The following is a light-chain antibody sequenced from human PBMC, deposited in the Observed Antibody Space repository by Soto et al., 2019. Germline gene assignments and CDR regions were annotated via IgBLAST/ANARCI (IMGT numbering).Light chain of an antibody. V-gene: IGKV1-5*03. CDR2: DAS. CDR3: QQYNSAWT. Sequence: DIQMSQSASTLSASVGDRVTITCRASQTISSWLAWYQQKPGKAPNLLIYDASSLESGVPSRFSGSGSGTEFSLTISSLQPDDFATYYCQQYNSAWTFGQGTKVDIK. J-gene: IGKJ1*01. CDR1: QTISSW.